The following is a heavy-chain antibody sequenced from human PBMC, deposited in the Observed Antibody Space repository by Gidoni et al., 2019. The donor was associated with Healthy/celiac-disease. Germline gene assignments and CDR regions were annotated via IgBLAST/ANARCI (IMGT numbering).Heavy chain of an antibody. Sequence: QVQLVESGGGVVQPGRSLRLSCAASGFTFSSYAIHWVRQAPGTGLEWVAVIAYDGSNKYYADSVKGRFTISRDNSKNTLYLQMNSLRAEDTAVYYCARDSGYSSGWYGLSYYYYGMDVWGQGTTVTVSS. V-gene: IGHV3-30-3*01. J-gene: IGHJ6*02. CDR3: ARDSGYSSGWYGLSYYYYGMDV. CDR2: IAYDGSNK. CDR1: GFTFSSYA. D-gene: IGHD6-19*01.